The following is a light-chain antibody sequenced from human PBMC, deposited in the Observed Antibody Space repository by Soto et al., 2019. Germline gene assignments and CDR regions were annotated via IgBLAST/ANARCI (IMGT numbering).Light chain of an antibody. CDR2: LSSDGSH. V-gene: IGLV4-69*01. Sequence: QAVVTQSPSASASLGASVKLTCTLSSEHSNYIIAWHQQQPEKGPRYLMKLSSDGSHTKGDGIPDRFSGSSSGTERYLTISSLQSEDEADYYCQTWGTGIVVFGGGTKLTVL. CDR1: SEHSNYI. CDR3: QTWGTGIVV. J-gene: IGLJ2*01.